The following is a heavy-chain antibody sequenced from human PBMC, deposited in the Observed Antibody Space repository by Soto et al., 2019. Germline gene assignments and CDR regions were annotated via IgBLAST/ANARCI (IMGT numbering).Heavy chain of an antibody. CDR2: VTSSPSSM. CDR3: AREADFASSGYVLDY. Sequence: GGSLRLSCAASGFTFSVFSMKWVRHAPGKGLEWVSSVTSSPSSMFYADSVKGRFTISRDDAKDSLFLQMNSLRADDTAVYYCAREADFASSGYVLDYWGLGTLVTVSS. J-gene: IGHJ4*02. CDR1: GFTFSVFS. D-gene: IGHD3-22*01. V-gene: IGHV3-21*01.